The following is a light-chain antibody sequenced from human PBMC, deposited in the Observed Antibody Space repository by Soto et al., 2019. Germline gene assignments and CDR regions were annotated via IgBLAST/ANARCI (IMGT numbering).Light chain of an antibody. Sequence: EIVMTQSPATLSVSPGERATLSCRASQSVGSNLAWYQQSPGQAPRLLMYGASARATAIPARFSGSGSGTEFTLTISSLQSEDFAVYYCQQYGDWPRTFGQGTRVEI. CDR2: GAS. J-gene: IGKJ1*01. CDR1: QSVGSN. CDR3: QQYGDWPRT. V-gene: IGKV3-15*01.